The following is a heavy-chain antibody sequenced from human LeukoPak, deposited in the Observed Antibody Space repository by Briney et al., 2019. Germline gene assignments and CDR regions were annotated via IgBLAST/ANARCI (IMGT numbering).Heavy chain of an antibody. J-gene: IGHJ4*02. Sequence: SETLSLTCTVSGGSISSYYWSWIRQPPGKGLEWIGYIYYSGSTNYNPSLKSRVTISVDTSKNQFSLKLSSVTAADTAMYYCARHVATMVRGVISMGLDYWGQGTLVTVSS. CDR3: ARHVATMVRGVISMGLDY. CDR2: IYYSGST. D-gene: IGHD3-10*01. V-gene: IGHV4-59*08. CDR1: GGSISSYY.